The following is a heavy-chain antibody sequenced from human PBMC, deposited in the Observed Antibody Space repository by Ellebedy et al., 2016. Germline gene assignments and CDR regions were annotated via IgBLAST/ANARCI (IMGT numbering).Heavy chain of an antibody. CDR1: GFTFSSYG. D-gene: IGHD6-19*01. CDR2: ISYDGSNK. CDR3: AKDLRGWFARDGMDV. J-gene: IGHJ6*02. V-gene: IGHV3-30*18. Sequence: GGSLRLSXAASGFTFSSYGMHWVRQAPGKGLEWVAVISYDGSNKYYADSVKGRFTISRDNPKNTLYLQMNSLRAEDTAVYYCAKDLRGWFARDGMDVWGQGTTVTVSS.